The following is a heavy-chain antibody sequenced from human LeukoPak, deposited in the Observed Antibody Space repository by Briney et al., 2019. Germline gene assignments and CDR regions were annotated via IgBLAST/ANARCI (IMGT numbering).Heavy chain of an antibody. CDR2: ISAYNGNT. CDR3: ARVRYYYDSSGSRKADDAFDI. Sequence: ASVKVSCKASGYTFTSYGISWVRQAPGQGLEWMGWISAYNGNTNYAQKLQGRVTMTTDTSTSTAYMELSSLRSEDMAVYYCARVRYYYDSSGSRKADDAFDIWGQGTMVTVSS. V-gene: IGHV1-18*03. D-gene: IGHD3-22*01. J-gene: IGHJ3*02. CDR1: GYTFTSYG.